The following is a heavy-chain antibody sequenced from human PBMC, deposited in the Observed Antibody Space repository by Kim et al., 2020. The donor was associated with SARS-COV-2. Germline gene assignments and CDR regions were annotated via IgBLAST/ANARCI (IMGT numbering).Heavy chain of an antibody. CDR3: ARVGDGSGSTNWFDP. V-gene: IGHV1-69*13. J-gene: IGHJ5*02. CDR1: GGTFSSYA. D-gene: IGHD3-10*01. Sequence: SVKVSCKASGGTFSSYAISWVRQAPGQGLEWMGGIIPIFGTANYAQKFQGRVTITADESTSTAYMELSSLRSEDTAVYYCARVGDGSGSTNWFDPWGQGTPVTVSS. CDR2: IIPIFGTA.